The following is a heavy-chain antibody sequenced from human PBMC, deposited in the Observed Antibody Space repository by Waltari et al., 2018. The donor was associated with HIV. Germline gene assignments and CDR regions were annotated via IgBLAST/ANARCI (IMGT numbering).Heavy chain of an antibody. CDR3: ARQGAGDYGDYLFDY. V-gene: IGHV1-8*01. D-gene: IGHD4-17*01. CDR2: MNPKTGNT. CDR1: GNPFSDND. Sequence: QVQLVQSGTEVKEPGASLKVSCKASGNPFSDNDINWVRQAQGQGLEWMGWMNPKTGNTGFAQTLQGRVILTRDASMNTAYMELNNLTSGDTAVYYCARQGAGDYGDYLFDYWGQGTLLTVSS. J-gene: IGHJ4*02.